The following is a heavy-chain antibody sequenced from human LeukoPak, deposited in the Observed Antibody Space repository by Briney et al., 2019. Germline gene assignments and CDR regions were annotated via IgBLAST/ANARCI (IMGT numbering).Heavy chain of an antibody. CDR2: IYTGGST. Sequence: GGSLRLSCAASGFTVSVNYLTWVRQAPGKGLEWVSIIYTGGSTYYADSVKGRFTISKDNSKNSLYLQMNGLRVEDTAVYYCARESGRYGGDAFDTWGQGTMVTVSP. D-gene: IGHD1-26*01. CDR1: GFTVSVNY. J-gene: IGHJ3*02. V-gene: IGHV3-66*01. CDR3: ARESGRYGGDAFDT.